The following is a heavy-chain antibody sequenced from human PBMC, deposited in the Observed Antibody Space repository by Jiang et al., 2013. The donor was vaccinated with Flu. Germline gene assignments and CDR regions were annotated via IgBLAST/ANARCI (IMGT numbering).Heavy chain of an antibody. V-gene: IGHV3-21*01. CDR2: ISSSSSYI. J-gene: IGHJ3*02. CDR1: GFTFSSYS. CDR3: ARDAGFYGDPRVRDAFDI. Sequence: VQLLESGGGLVKPGGSLRLSCAASGFTFSSYSMNWVRQAPGKGLEWVSSISSSSSYIYYADSVKGRFTISRDNAKNSLYLQMNSLRAEDTAVYYCARDAGFYGDPRVRDAFDIWGQGTMVTVSS. D-gene: IGHD4-17*01.